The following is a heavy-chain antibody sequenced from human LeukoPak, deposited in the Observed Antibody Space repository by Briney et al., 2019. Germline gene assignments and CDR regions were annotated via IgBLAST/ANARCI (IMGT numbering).Heavy chain of an antibody. J-gene: IGHJ5*02. CDR1: GFTFSDYY. V-gene: IGHV3-11*03. CDR3: ARSGLGYCSDGSCYPNWFDP. Sequence: KTGGSLRLSCAASGFTFSDYYMSWIRQTPGKGLEWISYISSTGRYTNYADSVKGRFTISRDNTKNSLSLQMNSLRAEDTAVYYCARSGLGYCSDGSCYPNWFDPWGQGTLVTVSS. D-gene: IGHD2-15*01. CDR2: ISSTGRYT.